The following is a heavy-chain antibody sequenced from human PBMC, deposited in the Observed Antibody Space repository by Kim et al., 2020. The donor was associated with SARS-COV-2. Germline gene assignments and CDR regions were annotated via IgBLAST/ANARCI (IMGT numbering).Heavy chain of an antibody. CDR3: ARLRIAAAGPVPIYGMDV. D-gene: IGHD6-13*01. Sequence: GESLKISCKGSGYSFTSYWISWVRQMPGKGLEWMGRIDPSDSYTNYSPSFQGHVTISADKSISTAYLQWSSLKASDTAMYYCARLRIAAAGPVPIYGMDVWGQGTTVTVSS. CDR1: GYSFTSYW. V-gene: IGHV5-10-1*01. CDR2: IDPSDSYT. J-gene: IGHJ6*02.